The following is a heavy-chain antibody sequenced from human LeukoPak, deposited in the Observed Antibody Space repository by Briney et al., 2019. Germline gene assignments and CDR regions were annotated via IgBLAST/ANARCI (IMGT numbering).Heavy chain of an antibody. D-gene: IGHD2-15*01. V-gene: IGHV3-21*01. J-gene: IGHJ4*02. CDR2: ISTGSGYI. CDR3: ARFATRVDYYFDY. Sequence: PGGSLRLSCAASGFTFSSYAMNWVRQAPGKGLEWVSSISTGSGYIYYADSLKGRFTISRDNAKNSLYLQMKSLRAEDTAVYYCARFATRVDYYFDYWGQGTLVTVSS. CDR1: GFTFSSYA.